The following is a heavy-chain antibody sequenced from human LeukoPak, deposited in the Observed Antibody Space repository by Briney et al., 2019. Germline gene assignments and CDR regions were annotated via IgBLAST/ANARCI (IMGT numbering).Heavy chain of an antibody. CDR1: GDSVSRTDAG. J-gene: IGHJ3*01. CDR3: ARGELIRGTLNSLIAFDL. D-gene: IGHD3-10*01. V-gene: IGHV6-1*01. Sequence: SQTLSLTRAISGDSVSRTDAGWNWIRQSPARGLEWLGRIYYRSHWYGDDVVYMKSQITINPDTAKNQVSLQLKSVTPEGTALYYGARGELIRGTLNSLIAFDLWGQGIMVTVSS. CDR2: IYYRSHWYG.